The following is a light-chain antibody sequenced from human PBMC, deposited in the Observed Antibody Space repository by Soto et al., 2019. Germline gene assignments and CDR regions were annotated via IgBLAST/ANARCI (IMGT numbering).Light chain of an antibody. CDR3: QLYNDWPYT. CDR2: GAS. Sequence: EIVMTQSPATLSVSPGERATLSCRASQSVSSNLAWYQQRPGQAPRLLIYGASTRATGIPARFSGSGSGTEFTLTISSLQSEDFAVYYCQLYNDWPYTFAQGTKLEIK. V-gene: IGKV3-15*01. CDR1: QSVSSN. J-gene: IGKJ2*01.